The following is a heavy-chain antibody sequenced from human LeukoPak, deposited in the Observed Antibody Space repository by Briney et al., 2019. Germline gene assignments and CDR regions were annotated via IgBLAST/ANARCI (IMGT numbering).Heavy chain of an antibody. CDR1: GGSISSGGYY. J-gene: IGHJ6*02. V-gene: IGHV4-31*03. CDR2: IYYSGST. Sequence: PSETLSLTCTASGGSISSGGYYWSWLRQHPGTGLEWIGYIYYSGSTYYNPSLKSRVTISVDTSKNQFSLKLSSVTAADTAVYYCARVVVIDDYYYYYGMDVWGQGTTVTVSS. D-gene: IGHD3-22*01. CDR3: ARVVVIDDYYYYYGMDV.